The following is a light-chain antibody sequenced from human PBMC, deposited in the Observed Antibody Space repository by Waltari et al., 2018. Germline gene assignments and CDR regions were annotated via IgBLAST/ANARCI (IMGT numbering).Light chain of an antibody. CDR1: QSLVHSDGGTY. Sequence: DVVMTQSPLSLPVTLGQPASISCRSSQSLVHSDGGTYLNWFHQRPGQSQRRLIYKVSNRDSGVPDRFSGSGSGSEFTLRISRVEAEDVGLYYCLQATLWPWTFGQGTKLEIK. J-gene: IGKJ1*01. V-gene: IGKV2-30*02. CDR2: KVS. CDR3: LQATLWPWT.